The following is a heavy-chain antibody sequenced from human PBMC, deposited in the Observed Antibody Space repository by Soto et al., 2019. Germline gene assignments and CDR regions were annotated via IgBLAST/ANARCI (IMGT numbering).Heavy chain of an antibody. CDR1: GASLGGFH. D-gene: IGHD3-16*01. Sequence: SETLSLTCAIYGASLGGFHWTWLRQAPGKGLEWIGELIHGGSTNYSPSLKSRVSFSLDTSKNQFSLHLMSVTAADTAVYYCARSPLGYDYVRQTWREVGDSFDIWGRGTMVTVSS. CDR3: ARSPLGYDYVRQTWREVGDSFDI. V-gene: IGHV4-34*12. J-gene: IGHJ3*02. CDR2: LIHGGST.